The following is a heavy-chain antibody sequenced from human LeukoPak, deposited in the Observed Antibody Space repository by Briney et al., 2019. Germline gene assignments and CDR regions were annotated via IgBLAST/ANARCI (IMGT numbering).Heavy chain of an antibody. D-gene: IGHD3-3*01. CDR3: ASQLWSGYYYYYMDV. CDR2: IYYSGST. Sequence: PSETLSLTCTVSGGSISSYYWSWIRQPPGKGLEWIGYIYYSGSTNYNPSLKSRVTISVDTSKNQFSLKLSPVTAADTAVYYCASQLWSGYYYYYMDVWGKGTTVTVSS. V-gene: IGHV4-59*12. CDR1: GGSISSYY. J-gene: IGHJ6*03.